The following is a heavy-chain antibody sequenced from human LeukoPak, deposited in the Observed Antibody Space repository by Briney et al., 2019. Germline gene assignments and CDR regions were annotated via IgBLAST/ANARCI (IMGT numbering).Heavy chain of an antibody. V-gene: IGHV1-8*01. CDR2: MNPNSGNT. Sequence: GASVKVSCKASGYTFTSYDINWVRQATGQGLEWMGWMNPNSGNTGYAQKFQGRVTMTRNTSISTAYMELSSLRSEDTAVYFCASRGARVGIGVAGPIDYWGQGSLVTVSS. CDR1: GYTFTSYD. CDR3: ASRGARVGIGVAGPIDY. D-gene: IGHD6-19*01. J-gene: IGHJ4*02.